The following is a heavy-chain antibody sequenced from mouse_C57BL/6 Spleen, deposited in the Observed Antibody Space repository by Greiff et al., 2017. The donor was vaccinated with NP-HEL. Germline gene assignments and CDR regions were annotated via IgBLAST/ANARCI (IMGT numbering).Heavy chain of an antibody. D-gene: IGHD1-1*01. CDR2: IRNKANGYTT. V-gene: IGHV7-3*01. J-gene: IGHJ4*01. Sequence: EVHLVESGGGLVQPGGSLSLSCAASGFTFTDYYMSWVRQPPGKALEWLGFIRNKANGYTTEYSASVKGRFTISRDNSQSILYLQMNALRAEDSATYYCARYRATTVVAHYYAMDYWGQGTSVTVSS. CDR3: ARYRATTVVAHYYAMDY. CDR1: GFTFTDYY.